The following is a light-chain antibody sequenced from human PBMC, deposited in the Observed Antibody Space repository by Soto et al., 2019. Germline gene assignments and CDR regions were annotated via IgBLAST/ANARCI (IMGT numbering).Light chain of an antibody. CDR1: SNDVGGYNY. V-gene: IGLV2-11*01. J-gene: IGLJ3*02. Sequence: QSALTQPRSVSGSPGQSVTISCTGTSNDVGGYNYVSWFQQHPGKVPKLMVYDVSYRPSGVPDRFSGSKSGNTASLTISGLQASDECDYYCCSYAGTYWVFGGGTKLTVL. CDR3: CSYAGTYWV. CDR2: DVS.